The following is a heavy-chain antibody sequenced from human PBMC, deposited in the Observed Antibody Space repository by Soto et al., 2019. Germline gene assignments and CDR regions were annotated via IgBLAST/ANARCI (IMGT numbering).Heavy chain of an antibody. Sequence: GGALRLSCAASGFTFSSYAMHWVRQAPGKGLEWVAVISYDGSNKYYADSVKGRFTISRDNSKNTLYLQMNSLRAEDTAVYYCARENIRWGQDYDSSIGRANWFDPWGQGTLVTGSS. J-gene: IGHJ5*02. CDR3: ARENIRWGQDYDSSIGRANWFDP. V-gene: IGHV3-30-3*01. D-gene: IGHD4-17*01. CDR2: ISYDGSNK. CDR1: GFTFSSYA.